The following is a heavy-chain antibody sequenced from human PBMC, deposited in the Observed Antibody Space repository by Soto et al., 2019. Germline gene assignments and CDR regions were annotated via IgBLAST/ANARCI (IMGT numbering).Heavy chain of an antibody. J-gene: IGHJ4*02. Sequence: EVQLLESGGGLVQRGGSLRLSCVASGFTFSNYAMTWVRQAPGKGLEWFSLISSTGSSTYYADSVKGRFTISRDNSKNTLSLQINSLRAEDTAVYYCAKSLRKAAFDYWGQGALVTVFS. CDR1: GFTFSNYA. V-gene: IGHV3-23*01. CDR3: AKSLRKAAFDY. CDR2: ISSTGSST.